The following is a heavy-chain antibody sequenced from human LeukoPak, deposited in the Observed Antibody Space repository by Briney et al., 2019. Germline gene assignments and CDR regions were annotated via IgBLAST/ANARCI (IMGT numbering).Heavy chain of an antibody. CDR3: ARDPRRYSGYRLQDYYYYGMDV. D-gene: IGHD5-12*01. J-gene: IGHJ6*02. CDR1: EFTFSSYA. Sequence: GGSLRLSCAASEFTFSSYAMHWVRQAPGKGLEWVAVISYDGSNKYYADSVKGRFTISRDNSKNTLYLQMNSLRAEDMAVYYCARDPRRYSGYRLQDYYYYGMDVWGQGTTVTVSS. CDR2: ISYDGSNK. V-gene: IGHV3-30*04.